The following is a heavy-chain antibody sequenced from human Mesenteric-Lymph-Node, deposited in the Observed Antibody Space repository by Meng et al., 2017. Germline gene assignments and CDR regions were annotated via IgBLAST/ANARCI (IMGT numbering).Heavy chain of an antibody. D-gene: IGHD3-10*01. V-gene: IGHV4-34*01. J-gene: IGHJ5*01. CDR1: CGSFTAYY. Sequence: QLPRQQSGPELVKPGGSLPHTLLIHCGSFTAYYWTIIRQAPGRGPEWIGEVTHSGSTTYTPSRASRVSISDDKPKKQFSLTLNSVTAADTAVYYCAKGRANYFGSKHNYFDSWGQGTLVTVSS. CDR2: VTHSGST. CDR3: AKGRANYFGSKHNYFDS.